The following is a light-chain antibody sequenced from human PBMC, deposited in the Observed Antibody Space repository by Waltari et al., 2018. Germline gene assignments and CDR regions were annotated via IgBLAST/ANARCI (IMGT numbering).Light chain of an antibody. V-gene: IGLV1-47*01. J-gene: IGLJ3*02. CDR3: ATWDDRLSGPGV. Sequence: QSVLTQPPSASGTPGPRVTISCSGSSSNIGSNYGHWYQQLPGTAPKLLIYRNNQRPSGVPDRFSGSKAGTSASLAVSGLRSEDEADYYFATWDDRLSGPGVFGGGTKLTVL. CDR2: RNN. CDR1: SSNIGSNY.